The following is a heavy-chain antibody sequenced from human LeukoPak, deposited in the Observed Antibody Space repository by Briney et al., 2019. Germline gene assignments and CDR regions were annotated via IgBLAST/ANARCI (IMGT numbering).Heavy chain of an antibody. CDR3: AKAPVTTCSGAYCYPFDY. D-gene: IGHD2-21*01. CDR1: GFTFTDSF. J-gene: IGHJ4*02. CDR2: ISSGGRTI. V-gene: IGHV3-11*01. Sequence: GGSLRLSCAASGFTFTDSFMTWIRQAPGKGLEWVSSISSGGRTIYYADFVKGRFTISRDSSKNTLYLQMNRLRAEDAAVYYCAKAPVTTCSGAYCYPFDYWGQGTLVTVSS.